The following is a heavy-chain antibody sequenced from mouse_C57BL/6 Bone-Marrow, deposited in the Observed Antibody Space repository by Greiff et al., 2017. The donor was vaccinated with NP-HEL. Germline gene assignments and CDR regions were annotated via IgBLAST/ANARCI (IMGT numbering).Heavy chain of an antibody. CDR3: ARWGGYYLYFDY. D-gene: IGHD2-3*01. V-gene: IGHV1-82*01. CDR1: GYAFSSSW. Sequence: QVQLQQSGPELVKPGASVKISCKASGYAFSSSWMNWVKQRPGKGLEWIGRIYPGDGDTNYNGKFKGKATLTADKSSSTAYMQLSSLTSEDSAVYFCARWGGYYLYFDYWGQGTTLTVSS. J-gene: IGHJ2*01. CDR2: IYPGDGDT.